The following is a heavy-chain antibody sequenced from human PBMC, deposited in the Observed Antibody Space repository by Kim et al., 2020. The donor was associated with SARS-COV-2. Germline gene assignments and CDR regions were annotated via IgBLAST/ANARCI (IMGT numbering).Heavy chain of an antibody. V-gene: IGHV4-59*01. CDR2: IYYSGST. CDR3: PRAQAPDYGFWSGTYYY. D-gene: IGHD3-3*01. CDR1: GGSISSYY. J-gene: IGHJ6*03. Sequence: SETLSLTCTVSGGSISSYYWSWIRQPPGKGLEWIGYIYYSGSTNYNPSLKSRVTISVDTSKNQYYLKPRSVTAADTAESYCPRAQAPDYGFWSGTYYY.